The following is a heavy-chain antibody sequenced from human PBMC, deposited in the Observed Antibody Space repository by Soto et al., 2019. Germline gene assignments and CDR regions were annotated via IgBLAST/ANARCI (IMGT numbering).Heavy chain of an antibody. CDR1: GFTFISYA. Sequence: EVQLLESGGGLVQPGVSLRLSCAASGFTFISYAMNWVRQAPGKGLQWVSAISGGGDDTFYADSVKGRFTISRDNSRNTVTLQMNSLGADDTAVYYCARKVPGSTTRPDYWYFDLWGRGTLVTVSS. D-gene: IGHD3-10*01. CDR2: ISGGGDDT. V-gene: IGHV3-23*01. J-gene: IGHJ2*01. CDR3: ARKVPGSTTRPDYWYFDL.